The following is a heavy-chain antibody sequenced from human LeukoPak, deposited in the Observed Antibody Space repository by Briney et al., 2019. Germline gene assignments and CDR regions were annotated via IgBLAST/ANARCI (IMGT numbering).Heavy chain of an antibody. J-gene: IGHJ4*02. CDR2: IYYSGST. D-gene: IGHD3-22*01. CDR3: TSYYYDSSGYYNFDY. Sequence: SETLSLTCTVSGGSISSYYWSWIRQPPGKGLEWIGYIYYSGSTNYNPSLKSRVTILVDTSKNQFSLKLSSVTAADTAVYYCTSYYYDSSGYYNFDYWGQGTLVTVSS. CDR1: GGSISSYY. V-gene: IGHV4-59*01.